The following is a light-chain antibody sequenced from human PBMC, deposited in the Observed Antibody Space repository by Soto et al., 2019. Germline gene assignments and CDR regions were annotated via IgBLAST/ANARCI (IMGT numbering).Light chain of an antibody. Sequence: IRMTQSPSSLSASAGDRVTITCRASQGITNYLAWYQQKPGKVPKLLIYAASTLERGVPSRFSGSGFGTDFTLSISSLQPEDFATYYCQKYNSDSFTFGPGTKVDIK. CDR1: QGITNY. V-gene: IGKV1-27*01. CDR3: QKYNSDSFT. CDR2: AAS. J-gene: IGKJ3*01.